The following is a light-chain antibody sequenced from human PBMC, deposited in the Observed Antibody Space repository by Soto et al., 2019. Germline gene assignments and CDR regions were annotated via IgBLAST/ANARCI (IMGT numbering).Light chain of an antibody. J-gene: IGKJ5*01. CDR3: QQYNNWPPIT. V-gene: IGKV3D-15*01. CDR2: GAS. CDR1: QSVSSK. Sequence: ETVMTQSPATLLVSPWEKATPSFRASQSVSSKLAWYQQKPGQAPRLLIYGASTRATGIPARFSGSGSGTEFTLTISSLQSEDFAVYYCQQYNNWPPITFGQGTRLEIK.